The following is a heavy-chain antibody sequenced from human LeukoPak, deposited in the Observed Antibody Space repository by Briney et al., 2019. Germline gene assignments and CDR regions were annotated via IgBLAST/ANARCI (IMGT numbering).Heavy chain of an antibody. CDR2: IYYSGST. CDR1: GGSISSYY. CDR3: ARDPQGYMDV. J-gene: IGHJ6*03. V-gene: IGHV4-59*01. Sequence: KTSETLSLTCTVSGGSISSYYWSWIRQPPGKGLEWIGYIYYSGSTNYNPSLKSRVTISVDTSKNQFSLKLSSVTAADTAVYYCARDPQGYMDVWGKGTTVTVSS.